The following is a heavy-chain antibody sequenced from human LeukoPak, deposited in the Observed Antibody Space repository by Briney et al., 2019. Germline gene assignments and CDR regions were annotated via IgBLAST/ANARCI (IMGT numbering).Heavy chain of an antibody. V-gene: IGHV3-7*01. Sequence: PGGSLRLSCAASGFTFSSYWMSWVRQAPGKGLEWVANIKQDGSEKYYVDSVKGRFTISRDNAQNSLYLQMNSLRAEDTAVYYCARGSSSSGYYYYFDYWGQGTLVTVSS. CDR3: ARGSSSSGYYYYFDY. D-gene: IGHD3-22*01. CDR1: GFTFSSYW. CDR2: IKQDGSEK. J-gene: IGHJ4*02.